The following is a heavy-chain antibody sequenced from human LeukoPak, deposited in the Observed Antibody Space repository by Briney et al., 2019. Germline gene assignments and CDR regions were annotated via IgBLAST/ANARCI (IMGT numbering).Heavy chain of an antibody. J-gene: IGHJ4*02. CDR3: ARERDRTIDF. D-gene: IGHD1-1*01. Sequence: GASVKVSCKASGYTFTDNAMHWVRQTPGQGLEWMGWINPNSGGAILAQQFQGRVRMIRDTSISTAYMEVIRLVSDDTAVYYCARERDRTIDFWGQGTLVTVSS. CDR2: INPNSGGA. CDR1: GYTFTDNA. V-gene: IGHV1-2*02.